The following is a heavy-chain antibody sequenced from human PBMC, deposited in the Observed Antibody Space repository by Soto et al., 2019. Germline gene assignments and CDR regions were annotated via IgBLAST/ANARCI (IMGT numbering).Heavy chain of an antibody. D-gene: IGHD6-13*01. CDR3: ATLMPGYTRNSRSATGGMDV. CDR2: IFHDGSNK. CDR1: GFTFSNYG. J-gene: IGHJ6*02. Sequence: QVQLVESGGGVVQPGRSLSLSCAASGFTFSNYGMHWVRRAPGKGLEWMAVIFHDGSNKYYADAVKGRFTISRDNSENTLYLQMNSLRAEDTAVYYCATLMPGYTRNSRSATGGMDVWGQGTRVTVSS. V-gene: IGHV3-30*03.